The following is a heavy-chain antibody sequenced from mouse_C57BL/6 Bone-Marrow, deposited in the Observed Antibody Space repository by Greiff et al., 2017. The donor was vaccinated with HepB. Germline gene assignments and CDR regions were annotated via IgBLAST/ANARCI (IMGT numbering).Heavy chain of an antibody. CDR2: ISYDGSN. CDR3: ARGVDGTY. CDR1: GYSITSGYY. V-gene: IGHV3-6*01. J-gene: IGHJ4*01. Sequence: EVQVVESGPGLVKPSQSLSLTCSVTGYSITSGYYWNWIRQFPGNKLEWMGYISYDGSNNYNPSLKNRISITRDTSKNQFFLKLNSVTTEDTATYYCARGVDGTYWGQGTSVTVSS. D-gene: IGHD2-3*01.